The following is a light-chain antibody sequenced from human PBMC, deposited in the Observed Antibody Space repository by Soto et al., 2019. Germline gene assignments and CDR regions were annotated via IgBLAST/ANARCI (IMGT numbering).Light chain of an antibody. CDR3: CSYAGSSTFDVV. V-gene: IGLV2-23*02. CDR2: EVS. CDR1: SSDVGSYNL. Sequence: QPVLTQPASVSGSPGQSITISCTGTSSDVGSYNLVAWYQQHPGKAPKLMIYEVSKRPSGVSNRFSGSKSGNTASLTISGLQAEDEADYYCCSYAGSSTFDVVFGGGTKVTVL. J-gene: IGLJ2*01.